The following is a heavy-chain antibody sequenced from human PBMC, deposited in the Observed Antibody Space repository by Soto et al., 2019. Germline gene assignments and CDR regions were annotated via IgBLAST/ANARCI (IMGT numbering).Heavy chain of an antibody. J-gene: IGHJ4*02. CDR1: GYTFTSYG. CDR3: ARDSRSGSYLYESYFDY. CDR2: ISAYNGNT. Sequence: QVQLVQSGAEVKKPGASVKVSCKASGYTFTSYGISWVRQAPGQGLEWMGWISAYNGNTNYAQKLQGRVTMTTDTSTSTAYMELRSLRSDDTAVYYCARDSRSGSYLYESYFDYWGQGTLVTVSS. V-gene: IGHV1-18*01. D-gene: IGHD1-26*01.